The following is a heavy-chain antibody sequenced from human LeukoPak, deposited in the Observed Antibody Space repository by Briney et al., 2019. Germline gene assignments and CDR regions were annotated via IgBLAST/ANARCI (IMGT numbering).Heavy chain of an antibody. Sequence: ASVTVSCKASGYTFTSYGISLVLQAPGQGLAWIGWISAYNGNTNYAQKLQGRVTVTTDTSTSTAYMELRSLRSDDTAVYYCARDLEYYDFWSGFLSWGQGTLVTVSS. J-gene: IGHJ5*02. V-gene: IGHV1-18*01. CDR2: ISAYNGNT. D-gene: IGHD3-3*01. CDR3: ARDLEYYDFWSGFLS. CDR1: GYTFTSYG.